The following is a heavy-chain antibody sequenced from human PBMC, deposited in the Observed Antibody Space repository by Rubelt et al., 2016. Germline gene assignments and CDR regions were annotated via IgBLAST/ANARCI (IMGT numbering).Heavy chain of an antibody. V-gene: IGHV4-59*12. CDR2: IYSSGST. D-gene: IGHD6-19*01. CDR1: GNSITSYC. CDR3: ARGGAVADKENWFDP. Sequence: QVQLQESGPGLVKPSETLSLTCTVSGNSITSYCWSWIRQPPGKGLEWIGYIYSSGSTNYNPPLKCRVTISVDTAKNQFSLKLSAVTAADTAVYYCARGGAVADKENWFDPWGQGTLVTVSS. J-gene: IGHJ5*02.